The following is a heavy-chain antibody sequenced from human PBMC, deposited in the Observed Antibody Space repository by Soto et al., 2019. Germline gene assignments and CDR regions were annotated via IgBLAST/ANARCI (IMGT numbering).Heavy chain of an antibody. CDR1: GFTFSSYA. V-gene: IGHV3-30-3*01. CDR2: ISYDGSNK. D-gene: IGHD2-2*02. CDR3: AREKSKLQYCSSTSCYTAPFDY. J-gene: IGHJ4*02. Sequence: LRLSCAASGFTFSSYAMHWVRQAPGKGLEWVAVISYDGSNKYYADSVKGRFTISRDNSKNTLYLQMNSLRAEDTAVYYCAREKSKLQYCSSTSCYTAPFDYWGQGTLVTVSS.